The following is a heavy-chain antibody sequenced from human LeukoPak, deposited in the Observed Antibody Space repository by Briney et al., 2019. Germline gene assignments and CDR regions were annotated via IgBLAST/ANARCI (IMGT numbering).Heavy chain of an antibody. D-gene: IGHD4-17*01. Sequence: GGSLRLSCAASGFIFSSYAMHWVRQAPGEGLEYVSAISSNGGSTYYANSVKGRFTISRDNSKNTLYLQMGSLRAEDMAVYYCARSASMTTVTTGWFDPWGQGTLVTVSS. V-gene: IGHV3-64*01. J-gene: IGHJ5*02. CDR3: ARSASMTTVTTGWFDP. CDR2: ISSNGGST. CDR1: GFIFSSYA.